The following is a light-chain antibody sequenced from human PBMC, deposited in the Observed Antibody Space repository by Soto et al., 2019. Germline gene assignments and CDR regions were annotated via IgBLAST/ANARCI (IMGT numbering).Light chain of an antibody. CDR1: QSVSSSY. J-gene: IGKJ1*01. CDR3: QQYGSSRT. Sequence: EIVLTQSPGTLSLSPGERATLSCRASQSVSSSYLAWYQQKPGQAPRLLIYGASSRATGIPDRFSGSGSGRDFTLAISRQEPEDFAVYYCQQYGSSRTFGQGTKEEI. V-gene: IGKV3-20*01. CDR2: GAS.